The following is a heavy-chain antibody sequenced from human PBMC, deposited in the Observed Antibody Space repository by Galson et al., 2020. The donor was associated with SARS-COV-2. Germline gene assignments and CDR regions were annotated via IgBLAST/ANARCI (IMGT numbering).Heavy chain of an antibody. CDR1: GGTFSSYA. Sequence: ASVKVSCQASGGTFSSYAISWVRQAPGQGLEWMGGIIPIFGTANYAQKFQGRVTITTDESTSTAYMELSSLRSEDTAVYYCARETTRSGSYPDDAFDIWGQGTMVTVSS. V-gene: IGHV1-69*05. CDR3: ARETTRSGSYPDDAFDI. J-gene: IGHJ3*02. CDR2: IIPIFGTA. D-gene: IGHD1-26*01.